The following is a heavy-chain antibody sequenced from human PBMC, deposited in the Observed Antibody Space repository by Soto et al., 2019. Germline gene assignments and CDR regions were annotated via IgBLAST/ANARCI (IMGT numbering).Heavy chain of an antibody. CDR1: GGSISSSSYY. CDR2: IYYSGST. CDR3: ASLTGVMITFGGVIVTDY. J-gene: IGHJ4*02. Sequence: QLQLQESGPGLVKPSETLSLTCTVSGGSISSSSYYWGWIRQPPGKGLEWIGSIYYSGSTYYNPSLKSRVTISVDTSKNQFSLKLSSVTAADTAVYYCASLTGVMITFGGVIVTDYWGQGTLVTVSS. D-gene: IGHD3-16*02. V-gene: IGHV4-39*01.